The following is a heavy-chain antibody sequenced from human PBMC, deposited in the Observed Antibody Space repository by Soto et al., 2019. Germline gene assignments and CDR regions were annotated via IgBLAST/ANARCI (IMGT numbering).Heavy chain of an antibody. CDR3: ARAGDYDFWSGHSNDAFDI. CDR1: SGSMSGYY. CDR2: IYYSGST. V-gene: IGHV4-59*01. D-gene: IGHD3-3*01. J-gene: IGHJ3*02. Sequence: PSETLSLTCTVSSGSMSGYYWNWIRQPPGKGLEWIGYIYYSGSTNYNPSLKSRVTISVDTSKNQFSLKLSSVTAADTAVYYCARAGDYDFWSGHSNDAFDIWGQGTMVTVSS.